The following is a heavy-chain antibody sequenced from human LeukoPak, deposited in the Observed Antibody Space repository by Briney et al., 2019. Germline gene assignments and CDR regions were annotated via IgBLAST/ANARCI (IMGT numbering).Heavy chain of an antibody. D-gene: IGHD2-2*01. V-gene: IGHV5-51*01. CDR3: ARHPDCTRTSCYVDYYGMDV. J-gene: IGHJ6*02. Sequence: GESLKISCKGSGYTFTNYWIGWVRQMPGRGLEWMGIIYPGDSDTRYSPSFQGQVTISVDKSISTAYLQWSSLKASDTAMYYCARHPDCTRTSCYVDYYGMDVWGQGTTVTVSS. CDR2: IYPGDSDT. CDR1: GYTFTNYW.